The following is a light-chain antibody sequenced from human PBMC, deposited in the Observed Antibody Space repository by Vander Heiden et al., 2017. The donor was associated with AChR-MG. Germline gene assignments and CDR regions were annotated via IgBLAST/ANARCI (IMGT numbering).Light chain of an antibody. J-gene: IGLJ1*01. CDR1: SSDVGGYNY. CDR2: EVS. V-gene: IGLV2-14*01. Sequence: QSALTQPASVPGSPGQPITIPCTGTSSDVGGYNYVSCYQQHPGKAPKRMREEVSNRPAGVSKRVSGSKAGNKGSTTTSALQAEDEADDDCSSYTSSSTWVFGTGTKVTVL. CDR3: SSYTSSSTWV.